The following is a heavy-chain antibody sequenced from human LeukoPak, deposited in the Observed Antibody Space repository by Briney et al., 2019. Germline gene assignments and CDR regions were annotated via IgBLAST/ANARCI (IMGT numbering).Heavy chain of an antibody. D-gene: IGHD3-16*01. J-gene: IGHJ4*02. CDR1: GFIFSNYA. CDR3: AKDTGPLMITFGGVVISYFDY. CDR2: IKGNGFDT. V-gene: IGHV3-23*01. Sequence: GGSLRLSCAGSGFIFSNYAMSWVRQSPGKGLEWVSCIKGNGFDTYYADSVKGRFTVPRDNSKNTLSLQMNSLSAEDTAVYYCAKDTGPLMITFGGVVISYFDYWGQGALVTVSS.